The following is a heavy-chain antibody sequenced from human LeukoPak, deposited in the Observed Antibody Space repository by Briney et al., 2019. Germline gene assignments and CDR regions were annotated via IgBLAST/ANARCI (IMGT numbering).Heavy chain of an antibody. CDR1: GFTFSSYS. D-gene: IGHD2-2*01. CDR3: ARDRAAAMEYYYMDV. Sequence: GGSLRLSCTASGFTFSSYSMNWVRQAPGKGLEWVSYISSSSSTIYFADSVQGRFTISRDNAKNSLYLQMNSLRAEDTAVYYCARDRAAAMEYYYMDVWGKGATVTVSS. V-gene: IGHV3-48*04. J-gene: IGHJ6*03. CDR2: ISSSSSTI.